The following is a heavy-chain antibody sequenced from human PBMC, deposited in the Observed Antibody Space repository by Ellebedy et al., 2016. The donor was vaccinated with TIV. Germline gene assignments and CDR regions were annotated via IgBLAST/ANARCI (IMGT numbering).Heavy chain of an antibody. D-gene: IGHD6-19*01. CDR1: GYNFLNYG. CDR2: ISPYSGNT. Sequence: ASVKVSCKASGYNFLNYGVSWVRQAPGQGLEFLGWISPYSGNTKYPQRLQGRVTMTTEISTTTAYMEMRSLRSDDTAVYYCARDSRSDWGNFDLWGRGTLVIVSS. CDR3: ARDSRSDWGNFDL. J-gene: IGHJ2*01. V-gene: IGHV1-18*01.